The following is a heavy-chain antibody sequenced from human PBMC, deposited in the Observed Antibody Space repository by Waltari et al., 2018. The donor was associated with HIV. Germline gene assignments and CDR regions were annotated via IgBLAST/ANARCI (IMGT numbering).Heavy chain of an antibody. CDR3: ARNTYGSGSDLDYYGMDV. CDR2: IYGGGST. D-gene: IGHD3-10*01. J-gene: IGHJ6*02. Sequence: EVQLVETGGGLIQPGGSLRLSCAASGFTVSSNYMSWVRQAPGKGLGLFSFIYGGGSTYYADSVKGRFTNSRDKSKNTLYLQMNSLRAEDTAVYYWARNTYGSGSDLDYYGMDVWGQGTTVTVSS. V-gene: IGHV3-53*02. CDR1: GFTVSSNY.